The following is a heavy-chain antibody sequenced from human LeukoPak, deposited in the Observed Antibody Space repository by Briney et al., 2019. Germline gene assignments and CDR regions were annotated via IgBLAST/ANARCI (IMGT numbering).Heavy chain of an antibody. Sequence: SETLSLTCAVYGGSFSGYYWSWIRQPPGKGLEWIGEINHSGSTNYNPSLKSRVTISVDTSKNQFSLKLSSVTAADTAVYYCARGANYDYDYVWGSYRYRRYYFDYWDQGTLVTVSS. CDR1: GGSFSGYY. CDR2: INHSGST. CDR3: ARGANYDYDYVWGSYRYRRYYFDY. V-gene: IGHV4-34*01. D-gene: IGHD3-16*02. J-gene: IGHJ4*02.